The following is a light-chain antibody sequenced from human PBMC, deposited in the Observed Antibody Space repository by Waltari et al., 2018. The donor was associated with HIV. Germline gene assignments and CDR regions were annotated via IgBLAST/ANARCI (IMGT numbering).Light chain of an antibody. J-gene: IGKJ4*01. CDR1: QSVSSY. CDR3: QQRNNWPPSVT. CDR2: DAS. V-gene: IGKV3-11*01. Sequence: EIVLTQSPGTLSLSPGEGATLSYRASQSVSSYVAWYQHKPGQAPRLLIYDASKRATGIPARFSGSGSGTYFTLTISSLEPEDFAVYYCQQRNNWPPSVTFGGGTRVEI.